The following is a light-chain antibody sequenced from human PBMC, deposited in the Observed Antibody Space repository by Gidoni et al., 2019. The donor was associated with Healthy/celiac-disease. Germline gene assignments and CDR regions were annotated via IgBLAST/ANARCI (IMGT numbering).Light chain of an antibody. CDR1: QGISSY. CDR3: QQPQPT. J-gene: IGKJ4*01. CDR2: AAS. Sequence: DIQLTQSPSFLSASVGDRVTITCRASQGISSYLAWYQQKPGKAPKLLIYAASTLQSGVPSRFSGSGSGTEFTLTISSLQPEDFETYYCQQPQPTFGGGTKVEIK. V-gene: IGKV1-9*01.